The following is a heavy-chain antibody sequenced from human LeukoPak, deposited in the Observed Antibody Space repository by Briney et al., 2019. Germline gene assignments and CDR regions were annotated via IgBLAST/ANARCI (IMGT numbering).Heavy chain of an antibody. CDR3: AREYDFWSGWNYYYMDV. J-gene: IGHJ6*03. V-gene: IGHV3-48*01. CDR2: ISSSSSTI. Sequence: GGSLRLSCAASGFTFSSYSMSWVRQAPGKGLEWVSYISSSSSTIYYADSVKGRFTISRDNAKNSLYLQMNSLRAEDTAVYYCAREYDFWSGWNYYYMDVWGKGTTVTVSS. CDR1: GFTFSSYS. D-gene: IGHD3-3*01.